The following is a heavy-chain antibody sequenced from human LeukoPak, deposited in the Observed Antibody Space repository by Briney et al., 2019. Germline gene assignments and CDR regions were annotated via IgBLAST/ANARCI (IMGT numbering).Heavy chain of an antibody. CDR2: IIPIFGTA. V-gene: IGHV1-69*05. J-gene: IGHJ4*02. CDR3: AAAGWFGELSDY. CDR1: GGTFSSYA. D-gene: IGHD3-10*01. Sequence: SVKVSCKASGGTFSSYAISWVRQAPGQGLEWMGRIIPIFGTANYAQKFQGRVTITTDESTSTAYMELSSLRSEDTAVYYCAAAGWFGELSDYWGQGTLVTVSS.